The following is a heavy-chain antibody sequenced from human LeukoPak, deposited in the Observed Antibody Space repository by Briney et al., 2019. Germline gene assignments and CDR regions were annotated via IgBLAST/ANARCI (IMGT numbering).Heavy chain of an antibody. CDR1: GFTFSSYA. CDR3: ATDMRGGSSSSPA. Sequence: PGGSLRLSCAASGFTFSSYAMHWVRQAPGKGLEWVTFISYDGSNKNYADSVKGRFTISRDNFKNTLYLQMNSLTVQDTAVYYCATDMRGGSSSSPAWGQGTLVTVSS. V-gene: IGHV3-30*04. D-gene: IGHD6-6*01. J-gene: IGHJ5*02. CDR2: ISYDGSNK.